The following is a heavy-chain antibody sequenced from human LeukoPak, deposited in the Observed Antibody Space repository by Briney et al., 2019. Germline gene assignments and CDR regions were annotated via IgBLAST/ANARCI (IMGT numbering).Heavy chain of an antibody. Sequence: PSETLSLTCAVYGGSFSGYYWSWVRQPPGKGLEGMGEINHSGTTNYNPSLKSRVTISVDTSKNQSSLKLSSVTAADTAVYYCARGTYNYYGSGRNAFDIWGQGTMVTVSS. D-gene: IGHD3-10*01. CDR3: ARGTYNYYGSGRNAFDI. CDR2: INHSGTT. J-gene: IGHJ3*02. V-gene: IGHV4-34*01. CDR1: GGSFSGYY.